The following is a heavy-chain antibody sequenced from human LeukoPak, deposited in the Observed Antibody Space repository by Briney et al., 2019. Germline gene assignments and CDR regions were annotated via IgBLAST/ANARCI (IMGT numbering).Heavy chain of an antibody. CDR1: GFTFSSYG. V-gene: IGHV3-30*18. CDR2: ISYDGSNK. Sequence: GSLRLSCAASGFTFSSYGMHWVRQAPGKGLEWVAVISYDGSNKYYADSVKGRFTISRDNSKNTLYLQMNSLRAEDTAVYYCAKVGNSSTFDYWGQGTLVTVSS. J-gene: IGHJ4*02. CDR3: AKVGNSSTFDY. D-gene: IGHD6-13*01.